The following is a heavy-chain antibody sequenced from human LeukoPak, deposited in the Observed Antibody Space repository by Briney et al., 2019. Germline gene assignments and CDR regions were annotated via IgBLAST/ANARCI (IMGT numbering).Heavy chain of an antibody. Sequence: GGSLRLSCAASGFPFSNYWMHWVRQAPGKGLEWVAYISTLSSTIYYADSVKGRFTISRDNAKNSLYLQTNSLRDEDTAAYYCARHGSGFNYWGRGALVTVSS. CDR1: GFPFSNYW. V-gene: IGHV3-48*02. CDR3: ARHGSGFNY. J-gene: IGHJ4*02. CDR2: ISTLSSTI. D-gene: IGHD3-10*01.